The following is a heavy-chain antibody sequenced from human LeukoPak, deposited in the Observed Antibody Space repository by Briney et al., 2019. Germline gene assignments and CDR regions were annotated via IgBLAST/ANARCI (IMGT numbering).Heavy chain of an antibody. V-gene: IGHV3-7*01. D-gene: IGHD3-9*01. Sequence: GGSLRLSCAASGFTFSSYWMSWVRQAPGKGLEWVANIKQDGSEKYYVDSAKGRFTISRDNAKNSLYLQMNSLRAEDTAVYYCASFNYYDILTGYYYVDYWGQGTLVTVSS. CDR1: GFTFSSYW. CDR3: ASFNYYDILTGYYYVDY. J-gene: IGHJ4*02. CDR2: IKQDGSEK.